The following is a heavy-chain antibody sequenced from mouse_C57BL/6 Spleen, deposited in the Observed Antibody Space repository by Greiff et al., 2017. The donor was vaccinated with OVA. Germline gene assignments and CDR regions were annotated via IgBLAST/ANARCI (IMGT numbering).Heavy chain of an antibody. D-gene: IGHD1-1*01. Sequence: VKLMESGPGLVQPSQSLSITCTVSGFSLTSYGVHWVRQSPGKGLEWLGVIWSGGSTDYNAAFISRLSISKDNSKSQVFFKMNSLQADDTAIYYCARNWGITVGYFDVWGTGTTVTVSS. CDR1: GFSLTSYG. CDR3: ARNWGITVGYFDV. J-gene: IGHJ1*03. V-gene: IGHV2-2*01. CDR2: IWSGGST.